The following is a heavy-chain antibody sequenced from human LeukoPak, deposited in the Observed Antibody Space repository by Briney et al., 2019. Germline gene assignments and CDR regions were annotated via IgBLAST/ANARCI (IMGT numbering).Heavy chain of an antibody. CDR3: ARILYYYGSSAYYMDV. Sequence: SETLSLTCIVSGYSISSGCYWGWVRQPPGKGLECIGSIYHSGSTYYNPSLNSRVTISVDTSKNEFSLKLSSVTAADTAVYYCARILYYYGSSAYYMDVWGKGTTVTVSS. CDR2: IYHSGST. CDR1: GYSISSGCY. J-gene: IGHJ6*03. V-gene: IGHV4-38-2*02. D-gene: IGHD3-10*01.